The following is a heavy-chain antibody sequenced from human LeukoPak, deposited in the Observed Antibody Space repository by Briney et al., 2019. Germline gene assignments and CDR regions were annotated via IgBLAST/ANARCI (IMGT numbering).Heavy chain of an antibody. CDR3: ARDYELGTPGSAYEFFDY. D-gene: IGHD3-10*01. Sequence: GASVKVSCKASGYTFTDHFMQWVRHAPGQGLEWMGWINPNSGGTSYAQKFKGRVTMTRGTSINTVYMELSRLGSDDTAVYYCARDYELGTPGSAYEFFDYWGQGTLVTVSS. CDR2: INPNSGGT. V-gene: IGHV1-2*02. CDR1: GYTFTDHF. J-gene: IGHJ4*02.